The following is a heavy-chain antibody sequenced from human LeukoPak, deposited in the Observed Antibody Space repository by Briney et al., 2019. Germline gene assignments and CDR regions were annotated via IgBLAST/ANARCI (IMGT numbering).Heavy chain of an antibody. J-gene: IGHJ4*02. V-gene: IGHV3-30-3*01. Sequence: GGSLRLSCAASGFTFSNYAMHWVRQAPGKGLERVAVVSYDRSNKYYADSVKGRFTISRDNSKNTLYLQMNSLRAEDAAVYYCATIGDRRSGELYRIDYWGQGTLVTVSS. D-gene: IGHD1-26*01. CDR3: ATIGDRRSGELYRIDY. CDR2: VSYDRSNK. CDR1: GFTFSNYA.